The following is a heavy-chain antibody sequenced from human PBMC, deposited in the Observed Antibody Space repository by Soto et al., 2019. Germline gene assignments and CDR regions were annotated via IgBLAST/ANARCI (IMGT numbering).Heavy chain of an antibody. CDR1: CVSVTGYY. D-gene: IGHD1-20*01. CDR2: VYHTGNT. Sequence: SETLSLTCSFSCVSVTGYYWTWIRHSPGKGLEWIGYVYHTGNTYYNPSLKSRVTISLDTSKNQVSLRLRSVTAADTAVYYCAREQYNWKLWGQGTLVTVSS. CDR3: AREQYNWKL. J-gene: IGHJ4*02. V-gene: IGHV4-59*02.